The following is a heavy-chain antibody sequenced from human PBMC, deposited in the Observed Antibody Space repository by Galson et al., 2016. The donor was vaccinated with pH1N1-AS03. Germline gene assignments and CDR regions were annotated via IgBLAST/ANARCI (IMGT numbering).Heavy chain of an antibody. CDR2: IDQDGSEK. CDR1: GVRFIDYW. J-gene: IGHJ4*02. D-gene: IGHD3-10*01. CDR3: TSGMVELDY. Sequence: SLRLSCAASGVRFIDYWMTWVRQAPGKGLEWVANIDQDGSEKYYMDSVEGRFTISRDNAKNSLSLQMNSLRSEDTAVYYCTSGMVELDYWGQGTPVTVSS. V-gene: IGHV3-7*01.